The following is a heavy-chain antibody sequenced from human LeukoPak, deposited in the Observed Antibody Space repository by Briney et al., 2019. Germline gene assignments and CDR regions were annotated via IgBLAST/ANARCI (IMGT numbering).Heavy chain of an antibody. CDR3: TREKDCADGICYED. D-gene: IGHD2-8*01. CDR2: MSPKSGNT. J-gene: IGHJ4*02. CDR1: GHTFTSHD. V-gene: IGHV1-8*01. Sequence: ASVKVSCTASGHTFTSHDINWVRQATGLGLEWLGWMSPKSGNTGYAQKFQGRVTMTRDTSISTAYMELSSLRFDDTAVYFCTREKDCADGICYEDWGQGTLVTVSS.